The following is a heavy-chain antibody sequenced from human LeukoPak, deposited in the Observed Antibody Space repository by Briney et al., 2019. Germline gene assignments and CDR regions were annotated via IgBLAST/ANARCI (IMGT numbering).Heavy chain of an antibody. CDR1: GFTFSNYW. CDR3: ARDQNVADV. V-gene: IGHV3-7*01. CDR2: LNQDGSVQ. J-gene: IGHJ3*01. D-gene: IGHD2/OR15-2a*01. Sequence: AGRSLRLSCAASGFTFSNYWMTWYRQAPGQGLEWVANLNQDGSVQDYGDSVRGRFTISRDNAKNSVYIQMSSLRVEDTAMYYCARDQNVADVWGQGTMVTVSS.